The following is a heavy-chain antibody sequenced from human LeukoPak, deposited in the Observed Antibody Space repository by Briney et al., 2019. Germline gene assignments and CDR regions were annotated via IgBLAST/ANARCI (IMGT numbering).Heavy chain of an antibody. D-gene: IGHD1-26*01. V-gene: IGHV3-48*01. CDR3: ARDPYSGNYGNYYYYYMDV. Sequence: VGSLRLSCAASGFTFSSYSMNWVRQAPGKGLEWVSYIISSNSTIYYANSVKIRFTIYRDNDKNFLYLQMNSLGTEDTAVYYCARDPYSGNYGNYYYYYMDVWGKGTRSTSP. J-gene: IGHJ6*03. CDR2: IISSNSTI. CDR1: GFTFSSYS.